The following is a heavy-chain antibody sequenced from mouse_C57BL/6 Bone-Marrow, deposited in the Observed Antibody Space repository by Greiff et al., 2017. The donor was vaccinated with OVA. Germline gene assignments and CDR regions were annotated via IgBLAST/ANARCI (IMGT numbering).Heavy chain of an antibody. CDR3: ARKDYYGSSYAMDY. D-gene: IGHD1-1*01. Sequence: QVQLQQSGPGLVQPSQSLSIPCTVSGFSLTSYGVHWVRQSPGKGLEWLGVIWTGGSTDYHAAFISSLSISKDNSKSQVFFKMSRLKAEDTAIYYCARKDYYGSSYAMDYWGQGTSVTVSS. J-gene: IGHJ4*01. CDR1: GFSLTSYG. V-gene: IGHV2-2*01. CDR2: IWTGGST.